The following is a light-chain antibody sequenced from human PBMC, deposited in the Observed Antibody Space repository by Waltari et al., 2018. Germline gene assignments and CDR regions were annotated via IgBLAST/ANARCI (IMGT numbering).Light chain of an antibody. Sequence: CRASQSISKQLAWYQQKPGKASKLLIYKASTLERGVPSRFSGSGSGTEFTLTISSLQPDDFATYYCQQYNSYSLLSFGGGTKVEIE. CDR2: KAS. CDR3: QQYNSYSLLS. V-gene: IGKV1-5*03. J-gene: IGKJ4*01. CDR1: QSISKQ.